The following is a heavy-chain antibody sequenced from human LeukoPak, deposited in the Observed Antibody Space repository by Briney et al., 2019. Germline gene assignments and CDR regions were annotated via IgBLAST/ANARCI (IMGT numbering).Heavy chain of an antibody. V-gene: IGHV3-23*01. Sequence: GGSLRLSCAASGFTFSSCAMSWVRQAPGKGLEWVSAISGSGGSTYYADSVKGRFTISRDNSKNTLYLQMNSLRAEDTAVYYCATNTVKAYFDYWGQGTLVTVSS. CDR2: ISGSGGST. J-gene: IGHJ4*02. CDR1: GFTFSSCA. D-gene: IGHD4-17*01. CDR3: ATNTVKAYFDY.